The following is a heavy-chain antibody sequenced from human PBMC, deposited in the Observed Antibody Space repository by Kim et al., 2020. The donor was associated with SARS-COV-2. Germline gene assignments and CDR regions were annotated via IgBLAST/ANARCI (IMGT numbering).Heavy chain of an antibody. Sequence: SETLSLTCTVSGGSISSYYWSWIRQPPGKGLEWIGYIYYSGSTNYNPSLKSRVTISVDTSKNQFSLKLSSVTAADTAVYYCARGEGEYDFWSGYSHPAEYFQHWGQGTLFTVSS. CDR3: ARGEGEYDFWSGYSHPAEYFQH. J-gene: IGHJ1*01. CDR1: GGSISSYY. CDR2: IYYSGST. V-gene: IGHV4-59*01. D-gene: IGHD3-3*01.